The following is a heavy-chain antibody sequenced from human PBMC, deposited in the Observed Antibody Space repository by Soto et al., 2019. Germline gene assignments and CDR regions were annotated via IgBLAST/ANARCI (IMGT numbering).Heavy chain of an antibody. D-gene: IGHD2-2*01. V-gene: IGHV3-48*03. CDR3: ARGYCSSTSCYYYYYGMDV. Sequence: PGGSLRLSCAASGFTFSSYEMNWVRQAPGKGLEWVSYISSSGSTIYYADSVKGRFTISRDNAKNSLYLQMNSLRAEDTAVYYCARGYCSSTSCYYYYYGMDVWGQGTTVTVSS. CDR1: GFTFSSYE. CDR2: ISSSGSTI. J-gene: IGHJ6*02.